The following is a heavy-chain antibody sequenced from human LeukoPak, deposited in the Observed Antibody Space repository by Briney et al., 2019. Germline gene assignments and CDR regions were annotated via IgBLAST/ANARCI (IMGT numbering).Heavy chain of an antibody. J-gene: IGHJ5*02. Sequence: GGSLRLSCAASGFTFSSYSMNWVRQAPGKGLEWVSSISSSSSYIYYADSVKGRFTISRDNAKNSLYLQMNSLRAEDTALYYCARANGDSWFDPWGQGTLVTVSS. CDR2: ISSSSSYI. CDR1: GFTFSSYS. CDR3: ARANGDSWFDP. D-gene: IGHD4-17*01. V-gene: IGHV3-21*04.